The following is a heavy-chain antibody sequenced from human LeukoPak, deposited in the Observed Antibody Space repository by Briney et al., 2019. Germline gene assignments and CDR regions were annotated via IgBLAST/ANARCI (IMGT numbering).Heavy chain of an antibody. CDR3: ARNLDAFDI. Sequence: GGSLRLSCAASGFTFSSYWMNWARQAPGKGLEWVSYISSSGSTIYYADSVKGRFTISRDNAKNSLYLQMNSLRAEDTAVYYCARNLDAFDIWGQGTMVTVSS. V-gene: IGHV3-48*04. J-gene: IGHJ3*02. CDR1: GFTFSSYW. CDR2: ISSSGSTI.